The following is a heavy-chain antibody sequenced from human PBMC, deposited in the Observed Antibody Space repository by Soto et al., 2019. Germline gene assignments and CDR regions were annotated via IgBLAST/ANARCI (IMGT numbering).Heavy chain of an antibody. J-gene: IGHJ2*01. D-gene: IGHD3-16*01. V-gene: IGHV4-59*08. CDR1: GGPISSYY. Sequence: QVQLQESGPGLVKPSETLSLTRTVSGGPISSYYWSWIRQPPGKGLQWIGYVSYNGVTNYNPSLKSRVTMSVDTSKRQFSLKLISVTAADTAVYYCARHTMSTSSYFDLWGRGTLVTVSS. CDR3: ARHTMSTSSYFDL. CDR2: VSYNGVT.